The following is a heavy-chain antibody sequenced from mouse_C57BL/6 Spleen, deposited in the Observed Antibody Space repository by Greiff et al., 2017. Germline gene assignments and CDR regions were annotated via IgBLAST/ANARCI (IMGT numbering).Heavy chain of an antibody. CDR1: GYTFTSYW. D-gene: IGHD2-1*01. V-gene: IGHV1-74*01. CDR3: AMVGNYVGFAY. Sequence: QVQLQQPGAELVKPGASVKVSCKASGYTFTSYWMHWVKQRPGQGLEWIGRIHHSDSDTNYNQTFQGKATLTVDKSSSTAYMQLSSLTSEDSAVYYCAMVGNYVGFAYWGQGTLVTVSA. J-gene: IGHJ3*01. CDR2: IHHSDSDT.